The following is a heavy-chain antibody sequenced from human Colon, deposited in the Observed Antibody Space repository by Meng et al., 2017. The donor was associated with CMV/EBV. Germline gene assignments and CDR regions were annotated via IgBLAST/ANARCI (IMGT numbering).Heavy chain of an antibody. V-gene: IGHV3-64*02. J-gene: IGHJ4*02. Sequence: GGSLRLSCVASGFIFSNYAMHWVRQTPGTGLQYVSGITFNSGTTYYAAAVQGRFTISRDNFKNTLYLEMGSLRVDDTAVYFCARDLFPGASRFLEWVLGHWGQGTGVTVSS. CDR3: ARDLFPGASRFLEWVLGH. D-gene: IGHD3-3*01. CDR1: GFIFSNYA. CDR2: ITFNSGTT.